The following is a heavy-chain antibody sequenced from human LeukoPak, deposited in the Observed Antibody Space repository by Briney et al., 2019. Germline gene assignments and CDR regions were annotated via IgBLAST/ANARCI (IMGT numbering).Heavy chain of an antibody. Sequence: SETLSLTCTVSGGSISSYYWSWIRQPAGKGLEWIVRIYTSGSTNYNPSLKSRVTMSVDTSKNQFSLKLSSVTAADTAVYYCAREYTGIAEYYFDYWGQGTLVTVSS. CDR2: IYTSGST. J-gene: IGHJ4*02. V-gene: IGHV4-4*07. CDR3: AREYTGIAEYYFDY. D-gene: IGHD6-13*01. CDR1: GGSISSYY.